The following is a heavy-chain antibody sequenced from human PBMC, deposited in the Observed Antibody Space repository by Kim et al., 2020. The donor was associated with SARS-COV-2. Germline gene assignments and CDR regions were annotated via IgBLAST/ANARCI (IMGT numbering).Heavy chain of an antibody. D-gene: IGHD5-18*01. V-gene: IGHV4-39*01. CDR2: ISYSGNT. CDR3: ARHASWILAYFDF. CDR1: GGSISSSIFY. Sequence: SETLSLTCSVSGGSISSSIFYWGWFRQPPGKGLEWIGSISYSGNTSYSPSLKSRLTMSVDTSKNQFSLQLSSVTAADTAVYYCARHASWILAYFDFWGQGTLVTVSS. J-gene: IGHJ4*02.